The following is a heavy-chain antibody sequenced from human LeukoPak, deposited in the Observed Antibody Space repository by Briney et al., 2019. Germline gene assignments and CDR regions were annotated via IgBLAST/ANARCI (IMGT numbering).Heavy chain of an antibody. CDR1: GFTFSDYY. CDR2: ISSSGSTI. J-gene: IGHJ4*02. D-gene: IGHD3-22*01. V-gene: IGHV3-11*01. Sequence: GGSLRLSCAASGFTFSDYYMSWIRQAPGKGLEWVSYISSSGSTIYYADSVKGRFTISRDNSKNSLYLQMNSLRAEDTALYYCAKAYYDSSGYYYLGYWGQGTLVTVSS. CDR3: AKAYYDSSGYYYLGY.